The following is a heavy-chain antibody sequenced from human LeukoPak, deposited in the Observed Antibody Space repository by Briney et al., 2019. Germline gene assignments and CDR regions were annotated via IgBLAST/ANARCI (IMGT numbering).Heavy chain of an antibody. CDR2: IYYSGST. D-gene: IGHD3-16*01. CDR1: GGSISSGGYY. V-gene: IGHV4-31*03. J-gene: IGHJ3*02. Sequence: PSETLSLTCTVSGGSISSGGYYWSWIRQHPGKGLEWIGYIYYSGSTYYNPSLKSRVTISVDTSKNQFSLKLSSVTAADTAVYYCARGALGGDAFDIWGQGTMVTVSS. CDR3: ARGALGGDAFDI.